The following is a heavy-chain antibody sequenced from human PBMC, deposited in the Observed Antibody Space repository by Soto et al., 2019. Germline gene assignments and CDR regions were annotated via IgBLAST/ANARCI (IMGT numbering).Heavy chain of an antibody. J-gene: IGHJ6*02. V-gene: IGHV4-30-4*01. CDR3: ARDGWGNDIVVVTAPYGMDV. Sequence: PSETLSLTCTVSGGSISSGDYYWSWIRQPPGKGLEWIGYIYYSGSTYYNPSLKSRVTISVDTSKNQFSLKLSSVTAADTAVYYCARDGWGNDIVVVTAPYGMDVWGQGTKVTVSS. D-gene: IGHD2-21*02. CDR2: IYYSGST. CDR1: GGSISSGDYY.